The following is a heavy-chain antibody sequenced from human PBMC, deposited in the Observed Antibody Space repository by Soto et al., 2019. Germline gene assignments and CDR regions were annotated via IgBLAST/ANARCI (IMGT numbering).Heavy chain of an antibody. CDR1: GGTFSSYA. J-gene: IGHJ5*02. Sequence: VASVKVSCKASGGTFSSYAISWVRQAPGQGLEWMGGIIPIFGTANYAQKFQGRVTITADESTSTAYMELSSLRSEDTAVYYCARGFSSSWYAGEFDPWGQGTLVTVSS. CDR3: ARGFSSSWYAGEFDP. CDR2: IIPIFGTA. D-gene: IGHD6-13*01. V-gene: IGHV1-69*13.